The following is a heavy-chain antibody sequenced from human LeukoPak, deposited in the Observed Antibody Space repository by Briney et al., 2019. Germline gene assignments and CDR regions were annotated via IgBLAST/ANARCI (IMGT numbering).Heavy chain of an antibody. CDR1: GGSISSSNW. J-gene: IGHJ5*02. D-gene: IGHD3-10*01. CDR3: ARGVSGPLLWFGELNWFDP. CDR2: IYHSGST. V-gene: IGHV4-4*02. Sequence: SGTLSLTCAVSGGSISSSNWWSWVRQPPGKGLEWIGEIYHSGSTNYNPSLKSRVTISVDKSKNQFSLKLSSVTAADTAVYYCARGVSGPLLWFGELNWFDPWGQGTLVTVSS.